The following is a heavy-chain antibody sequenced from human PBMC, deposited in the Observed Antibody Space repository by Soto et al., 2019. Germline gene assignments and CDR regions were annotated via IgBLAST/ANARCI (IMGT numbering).Heavy chain of an antibody. CDR2: ISSSSTI. CDR1: GFTFSSYS. Sequence: PGGSLRLSCAASGFTFSSYSMNWVRQAPGKGLEWVSYISSSSTIYYADSVKGRFTISRDNAKNSLYLQMNSLRDEDTAVYYCAREGYYDSSGGLGAFDIWGQGTMVTVSS. D-gene: IGHD3-22*01. J-gene: IGHJ3*02. CDR3: AREGYYDSSGGLGAFDI. V-gene: IGHV3-48*02.